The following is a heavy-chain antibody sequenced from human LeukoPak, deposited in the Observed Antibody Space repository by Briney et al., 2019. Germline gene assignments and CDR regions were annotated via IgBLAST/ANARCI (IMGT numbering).Heavy chain of an antibody. V-gene: IGHV4-59*01. CDR2: IYYSGST. CDR3: ATGGPNFQH. CDR1: GGSISSYY. Sequence: PSETLSLTCTVSGGSISSYYWSWIRQPPGKGLEWIGYIYYSGSTNYNPSLKSRVTISVDTSKNQFSLKLSSVTAADTAVYYCATGGPNFQHWGQGTLVTVSS. D-gene: IGHD3-16*01. J-gene: IGHJ1*01.